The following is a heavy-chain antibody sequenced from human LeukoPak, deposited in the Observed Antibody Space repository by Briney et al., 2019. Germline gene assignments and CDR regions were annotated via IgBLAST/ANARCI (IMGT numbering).Heavy chain of an antibody. CDR3: ARVPISTTARGYFDY. Sequence: SETLSLTCTVSGGSVSSCCYYWSWMRQPPGKGLEWFGYIYYSGSTTYNPSLKSRVTISVDTSKNKFSLKLSSVTAADTAVYYCARVPISTTARGYFDYWGQGTMVTVSS. CDR2: IYYSGST. D-gene: IGHD4-17*01. J-gene: IGHJ4*02. CDR1: GGSVSSCCYY. V-gene: IGHV4-61*01.